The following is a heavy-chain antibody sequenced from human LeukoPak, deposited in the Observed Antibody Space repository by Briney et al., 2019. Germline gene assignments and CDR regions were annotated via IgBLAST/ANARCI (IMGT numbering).Heavy chain of an antibody. D-gene: IGHD3-3*01. V-gene: IGHV4-39*07. CDR1: GGSISSSSSY. Sequence: SETLSLTCTVSGGSISSSSSYWGWIRQPPGKGLEWIGSIYYSGSTYYNPSLKSRVTLSVDTSKNQFSLKLSSVTAADTAVYYCARDGVYYDFWSGYYPVPDNWFDPWGQGTLVTVSS. CDR2: IYYSGST. CDR3: ARDGVYYDFWSGYYPVPDNWFDP. J-gene: IGHJ5*02.